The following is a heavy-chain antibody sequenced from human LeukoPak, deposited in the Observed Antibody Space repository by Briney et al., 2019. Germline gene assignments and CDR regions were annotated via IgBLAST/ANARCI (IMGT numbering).Heavy chain of an antibody. CDR2: ISYDGSNK. V-gene: IGHV3-30*18. J-gene: IGHJ4*02. D-gene: IGHD4-17*01. CDR3: AKGGLRGPFDY. Sequence: PGGSLRLSCAASGFTFSSYGMHWVRQAPGKGLEWVAVISYDGSNKYYADSVKGRFTISRDNSKNTLYLQMNSLRAEDTAVYYCAKGGLRGPFDYWGQGTLVTVSS. CDR1: GFTFSSYG.